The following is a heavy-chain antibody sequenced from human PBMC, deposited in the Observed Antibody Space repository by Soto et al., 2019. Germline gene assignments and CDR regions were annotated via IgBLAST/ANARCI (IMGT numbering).Heavy chain of an antibody. D-gene: IGHD2-15*01. CDR1: GYTLTSYG. J-gene: IGHJ6*02. CDR3: ASAYCSCGSCCSVLDYYYYGLDV. CDR2: ISAYNGNT. Sequence: GASVKVSCKASGYTLTSYGIRWVRQAPGQGREWMGWISAYNGNTNYAQKLQGRVTMTTDTSTSTAYMELRSLRSDDTAVYYCASAYCSCGSCCSVLDYYYYGLDVWGQGTTVTVSS. V-gene: IGHV1-18*01.